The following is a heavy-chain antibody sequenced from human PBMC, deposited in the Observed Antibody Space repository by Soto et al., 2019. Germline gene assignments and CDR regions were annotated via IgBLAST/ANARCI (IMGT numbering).Heavy chain of an antibody. CDR2: ISYDGSNK. CDR1: GFTFSSYC. D-gene: IGHD2-2*01. V-gene: IGHV3-30*18. CDR3: AKDHNMRYYYYGMDV. J-gene: IGHJ6*02. Sequence: PGGSLRLSCAASGFTFSSYCMHWVRQAPGKGLEWVAVISYDGSNKYYADSVKGRFTISRDNSKNTLYLQMNSLRAEDTAVYYCAKDHNMRYYYYGMDVWGQGTTVTVSS.